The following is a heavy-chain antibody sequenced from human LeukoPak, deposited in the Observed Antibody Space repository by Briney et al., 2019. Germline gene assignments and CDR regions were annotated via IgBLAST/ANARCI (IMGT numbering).Heavy chain of an antibody. D-gene: IGHD1-14*01. Sequence: PSETLSLTCAVSGASINSHYWNWIRQSPTKGLEWIGYLYESGSTTYNPSLKSRVTISVDTSKSQFSLRLSSLTAADTAVYFCAGLRGGNQYHRGMDVWGQGTTVTVSS. V-gene: IGHV4-59*11. CDR1: GASINSHY. J-gene: IGHJ6*02. CDR3: AGLRGGNQYHRGMDV. CDR2: LYESGST.